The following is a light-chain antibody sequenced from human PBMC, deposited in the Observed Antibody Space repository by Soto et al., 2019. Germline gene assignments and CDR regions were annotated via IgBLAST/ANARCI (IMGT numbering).Light chain of an antibody. CDR1: SSNIGAGHD. CDR2: GNG. J-gene: IGLJ1*01. Sequence: QSVLTQPPSVSGAPGQRVTISCTGSSSNIGAGHDVHWYQHLPGTAPKLLIYGNGNRPSGVPDRFSGSKSGTSASLAITGLQAEDEADYYCTSYTITSPYVFGTGTKVTVL. CDR3: TSYTITSPYV. V-gene: IGLV1-40*01.